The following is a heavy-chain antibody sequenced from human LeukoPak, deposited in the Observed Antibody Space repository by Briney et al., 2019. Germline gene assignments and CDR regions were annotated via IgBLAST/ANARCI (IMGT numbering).Heavy chain of an antibody. J-gene: IGHJ4*02. CDR3: ARAGNMGSGWYRDY. CDR1: GGPFSGYY. V-gene: IGHV4-34*01. D-gene: IGHD6-19*01. Sequence: SETLSLTCAVYGGPFSGYYWSWIRQPPGKGLEWIGEINHSGSTNYNPSLKSRVTISVDTSKNQFSLKLSSVTAADTAVYYCARAGNMGSGWYRDYWGQGTLVTVSS. CDR2: INHSGST.